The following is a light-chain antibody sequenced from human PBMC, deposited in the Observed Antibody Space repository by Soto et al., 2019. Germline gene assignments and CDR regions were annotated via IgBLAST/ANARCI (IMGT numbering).Light chain of an antibody. Sequence: DIQVTQSPSSVSASVGDRVTVTCRASQGISSWLAWYQQKPWKAPELLIYDASTLQSGVPSRFSGSGFGTECTLAVSSLHTEDFATYYCQQAHSFPPTFGPGTRLELK. J-gene: IGKJ5*01. V-gene: IGKV1-12*01. CDR1: QGISSW. CDR2: DAS. CDR3: QQAHSFPPT.